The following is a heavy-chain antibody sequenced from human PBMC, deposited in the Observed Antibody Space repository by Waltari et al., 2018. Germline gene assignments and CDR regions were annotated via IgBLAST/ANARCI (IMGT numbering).Heavy chain of an antibody. CDR1: GGSISRRSYS. Sequence: QLQLQESGPGLVKPSETLSLTCTVSGGSISRRSYSWGWIRQPPGKGLEWIGSIYYSGSTYYNPSLKSRVTRSVDTSKNQFALKLSAVTAADTAVYYCARDGYNTLPGWGQGTMVTVSS. CDR2: IYYSGST. J-gene: IGHJ3*01. CDR3: ARDGYNTLPG. V-gene: IGHV4-39*07. D-gene: IGHD5-12*01.